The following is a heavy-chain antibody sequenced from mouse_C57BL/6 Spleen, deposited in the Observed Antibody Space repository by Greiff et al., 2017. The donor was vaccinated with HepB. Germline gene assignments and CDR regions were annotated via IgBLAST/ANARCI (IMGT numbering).Heavy chain of an antibody. V-gene: IGHV5-4*03. D-gene: IGHD2-4*01. J-gene: IGHJ4*01. Sequence: EVMLVESRGGLVKPGGSLKLSCAASGFTFSSYAMSWVRQTPEKRLEWVATISDGGSYTYYPDNVKGRFTISRDIAKNNLYLQMSHLKSEDTAMYYCARGGDDYGYAMDYWGQGTSVTVSS. CDR2: ISDGGSYT. CDR3: ARGGDDYGYAMDY. CDR1: GFTFSSYA.